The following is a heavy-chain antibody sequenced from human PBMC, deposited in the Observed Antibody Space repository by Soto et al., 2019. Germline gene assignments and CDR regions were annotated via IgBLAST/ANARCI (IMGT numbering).Heavy chain of an antibody. CDR1: GFTFSNYA. Sequence: EVQLLESGGGLVQPGGSLRLSCTASGFTFSNYAMSWVRQAPGKGLEWVSAISGSGGSTYYGDSVKGRFTISRDNSKNTLYLQMNSLRAEDTAVYYCHGGEEWPLYYSDYWGQGTLVTVSS. CDR2: ISGSGGST. V-gene: IGHV3-23*01. CDR3: HGGEEWPLYYSDY. J-gene: IGHJ4*02. D-gene: IGHD3-3*01.